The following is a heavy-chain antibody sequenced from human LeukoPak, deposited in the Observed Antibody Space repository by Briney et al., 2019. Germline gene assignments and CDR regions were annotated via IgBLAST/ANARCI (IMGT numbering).Heavy chain of an antibody. V-gene: IGHV1-24*01. CDR1: GYTLTELF. Sequence: ASVKVSCKVSGYTLTELFMHWVRQAPGKGLEWMGGFDPEDGETIYAQKFQGRVTMTEDTSTDTAYMELSSLRSEDTAVYYCATRGYCSGGSCYNWGQGTLVTVSS. CDR3: ATRGYCSGGSCYN. J-gene: IGHJ4*02. CDR2: FDPEDGET. D-gene: IGHD2-15*01.